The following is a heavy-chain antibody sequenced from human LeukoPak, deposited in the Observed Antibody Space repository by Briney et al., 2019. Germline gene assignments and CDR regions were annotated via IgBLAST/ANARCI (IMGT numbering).Heavy chain of an antibody. CDR2: INPNSGGT. V-gene: IGHV1-2*02. CDR1: GYTFTGYY. J-gene: IGHJ5*02. D-gene: IGHD6-13*01. Sequence: GASVKVSCKASGYTFTGYYMHWVRQAPGQGLEWMGWINPNSGGTNYAQKFQGRVTMTRDTSISTAYMELSRLRSDDTAVYYCARAPYSSSWLLLDPWGQGTLVTVSS. CDR3: ARAPYSSSWLLLDP.